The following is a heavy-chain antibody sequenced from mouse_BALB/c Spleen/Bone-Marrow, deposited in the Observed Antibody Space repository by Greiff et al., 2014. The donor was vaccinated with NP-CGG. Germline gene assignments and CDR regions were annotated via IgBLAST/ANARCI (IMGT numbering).Heavy chain of an antibody. CDR1: GFNIKDYY. D-gene: IGHD1-1*01. V-gene: IGHV14-4*02. J-gene: IGHJ2*01. CDR2: IDPENGDT. CDR3: NAHITTVSY. Sequence: ESGAELVRSGASVKLSCTASGFNIKDYYMHWVKQRPEQGLEWIGWIDPENGDTEYVPKFQGKATMTADTSSNTAYLQLSSLTSEDTAVYYCNAHITTVSYWGQGTTLTVSS.